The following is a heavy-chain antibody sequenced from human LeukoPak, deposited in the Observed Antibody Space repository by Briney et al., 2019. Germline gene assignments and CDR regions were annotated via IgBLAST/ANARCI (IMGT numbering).Heavy chain of an antibody. CDR2: IRYDGSNK. J-gene: IGHJ6*03. V-gene: IGHV3-30*02. CDR3: AKDANDILTGPYYYYYYYMDV. CDR1: GFTFSSYE. D-gene: IGHD3-9*01. Sequence: GGSLRLSCAASGFTFSSYEMNWVRQAPGKGLEWVAFIRYDGSNKYYADSVKGRFTISRDNSKNTLYLQMNSLRAEDTAVYYCAKDANDILTGPYYYYYYYMDVWGKGTTVTISS.